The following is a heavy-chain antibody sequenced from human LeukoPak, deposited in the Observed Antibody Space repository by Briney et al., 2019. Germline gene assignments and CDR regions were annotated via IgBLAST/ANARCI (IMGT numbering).Heavy chain of an antibody. J-gene: IGHJ4*02. CDR3: AKGYYYDSSGYLDY. Sequence: GGSLRLSCAASGFTFDDYAMHWVRQAPGKGLEWVSGISWNSGSIGYADSVKGRFTVSRDNAKNSLYLQMNSLRAEDTALYYCAKGYYYDSSGYLDYWGQGTLVTVSS. CDR1: GFTFDDYA. D-gene: IGHD3-22*01. V-gene: IGHV3-9*01. CDR2: ISWNSGSI.